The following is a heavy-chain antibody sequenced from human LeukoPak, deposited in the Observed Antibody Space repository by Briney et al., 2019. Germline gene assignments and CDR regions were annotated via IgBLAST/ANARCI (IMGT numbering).Heavy chain of an antibody. Sequence: SETLSLTCTVSGGSISSYQWSWIRQPPGKGLEWIGYIYYSGSTNYNPSLKSRVTISLDTSKNQFSLKLSSVTAADTAVYYCARTSYGSGNYMDVWGKGTTVTISS. V-gene: IGHV4-59*01. J-gene: IGHJ6*03. CDR2: IYYSGST. D-gene: IGHD3-10*01. CDR1: GGSISSYQ. CDR3: ARTSYGSGNYMDV.